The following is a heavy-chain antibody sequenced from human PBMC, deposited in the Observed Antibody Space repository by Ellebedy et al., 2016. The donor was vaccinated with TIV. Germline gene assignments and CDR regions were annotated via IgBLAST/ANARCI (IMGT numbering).Heavy chain of an antibody. J-gene: IGHJ4*02. CDR3: TRGLYNFDF. V-gene: IGHV3-7*03. CDR1: GFTFSSFW. CDR2: IKPDGREK. Sequence: PGGSLRLSCAASGFTFSSFWMSWVRQAPGKGLECVANIKPDGREKYYVDSVKGRFSISRDNAKNSLQLQMNSLTVEDTAVYYCTRGLYNFDFWGQGTLVTVSS.